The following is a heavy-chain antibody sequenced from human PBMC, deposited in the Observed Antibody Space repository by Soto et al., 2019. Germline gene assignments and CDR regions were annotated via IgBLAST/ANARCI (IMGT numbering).Heavy chain of an antibody. D-gene: IGHD7-27*01. CDR2: IIPFLGVT. J-gene: IGHJ4*02. CDR3: TRDWDSSVSTGESGGH. Sequence: QVHLVQSGAEVKKPGSSVKVSCKASGGTFSPYTINWVRQAPGQGLEWMGRIIPFLGVTNHAQKFQDRVTITADKSTGQAYREFRSLRSEDTAVYYCTRDWDSSVSTGESGGHGGQGTLVTVSS. CDR1: GGTFSPYT. V-gene: IGHV1-69*08.